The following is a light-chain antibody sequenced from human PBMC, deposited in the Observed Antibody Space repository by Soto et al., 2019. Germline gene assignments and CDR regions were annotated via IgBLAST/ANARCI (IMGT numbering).Light chain of an antibody. CDR2: GVS. J-gene: IGLJ3*02. Sequence: QAVVTQPASVSGSPGQSITISCTGTDSDIGNYNYVSWYQQHPGKAPKLMIYGVSNRPSGVSNRFSGSKSGNAASLTISGLQGEDEADYYCSSYTSYTTLWVFGGGTKLTVL. CDR1: DSDIGNYNY. V-gene: IGLV2-14*01. CDR3: SSYTSYTTLWV.